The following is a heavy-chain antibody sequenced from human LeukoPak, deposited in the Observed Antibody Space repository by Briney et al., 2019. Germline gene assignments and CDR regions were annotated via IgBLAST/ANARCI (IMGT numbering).Heavy chain of an antibody. CDR2: INPNSGGT. Sequence: ASVKVSCKASGYTFTGYYMHWVRQAPGQGLEWMGWINPNSGGTNYAQKFQGRVTMTRDTSISTAYMELSRLRSDDTAVYYCARDWNPRRNWFDPWGQGTLVTVSS. CDR1: GYTFTGYY. V-gene: IGHV1-2*02. J-gene: IGHJ5*02. CDR3: ARDWNPRRNWFDP. D-gene: IGHD1-1*01.